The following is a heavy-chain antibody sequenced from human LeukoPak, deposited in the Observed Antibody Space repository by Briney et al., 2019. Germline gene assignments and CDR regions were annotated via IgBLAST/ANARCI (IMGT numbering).Heavy chain of an antibody. CDR3: ARENYDILTGYSDYYFDY. CDR1: GYTFTSYD. V-gene: IGHV1-8*01. Sequence: ASVKVSCKASGYTFTSYDINWVRQATGQGLEWMGWMNPNSGNTGYAQKFQGRVTITRDTSASTAYMQLGSLRSEDTAVYFCARENYDILTGYSDYYFDYWGQGTLVTVSS. J-gene: IGHJ4*02. CDR2: MNPNSGNT. D-gene: IGHD3-9*01.